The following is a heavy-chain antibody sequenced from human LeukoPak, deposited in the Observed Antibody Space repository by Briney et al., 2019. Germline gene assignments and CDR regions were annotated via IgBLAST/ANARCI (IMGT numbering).Heavy chain of an antibody. CDR2: MNPNSGNT. CDR3: ARATEWPWAFDI. V-gene: IGHV1-8*01. J-gene: IGHJ3*02. Sequence: GASVKVSCKASGYTFTSYDINWVRQATGQGLEWMGWMNPNSGNTGYAQKLQGRVTMTTDTSTSTAYMELRSLRSDDTAVYYCARATEWPWAFDIWGQGTMVTVSS. D-gene: IGHD2-8*01. CDR1: GYTFTSYD.